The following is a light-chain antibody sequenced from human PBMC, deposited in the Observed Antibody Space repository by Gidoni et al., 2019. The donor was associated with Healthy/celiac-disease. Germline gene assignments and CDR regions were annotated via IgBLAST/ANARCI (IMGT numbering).Light chain of an antibody. CDR3: LLSHGAARV. J-gene: IGLJ3*02. CDR2: DTN. CDR1: AEPAPSTHY. Sequence: QAVVTQEPSLPVCPGGTVTLTCGASAEPAPSTHYPYWFQQKPGQAPRTLIYDTNHQHSWTPARFSGSLLGGKAALTLSGAQPEDEADYYCLLSHGAARVFGGGTKLTVL. V-gene: IGLV7-46*01.